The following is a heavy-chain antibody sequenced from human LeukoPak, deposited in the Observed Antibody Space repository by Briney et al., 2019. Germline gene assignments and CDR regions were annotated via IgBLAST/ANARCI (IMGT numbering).Heavy chain of an antibody. V-gene: IGHV1-8*01. CDR3: ARGDLLWFGELLPFDY. J-gene: IGHJ4*02. CDR2: MNPNMGNI. Sequence: ASVKFSCKASGYTFTSYDINWVRQATGQGLEWMGWMNPNMGNISYAQKFQGRVTMTRNTSISTAYTELSSLRSEDTAVYYCARGDLLWFGELLPFDYWGQGTLVTVSS. CDR1: GYTFTSYD. D-gene: IGHD3-10*01.